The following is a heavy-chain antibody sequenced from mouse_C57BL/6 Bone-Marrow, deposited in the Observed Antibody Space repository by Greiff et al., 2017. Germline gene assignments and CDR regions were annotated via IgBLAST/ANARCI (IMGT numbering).Heavy chain of an antibody. CDR1: GYTFTSYW. CDR2: IDPSDSYT. D-gene: IGHD2-4*01. Sequence: QVQLQQPGAELVMPGASVKLSCKASGYTFTSYWMHWVKQRPGQGLEWIGEIDPSDSYTNYNQKFKGKSTLTVDKSSSTAYMQLSSLTSEYSAVYYCARDGAGLPSWYFDVWGTGTTVTVSS. CDR3: ARDGAGLPSWYFDV. V-gene: IGHV1-69*01. J-gene: IGHJ1*03.